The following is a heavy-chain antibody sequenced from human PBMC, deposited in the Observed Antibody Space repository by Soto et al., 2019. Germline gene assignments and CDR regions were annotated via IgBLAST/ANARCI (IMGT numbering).Heavy chain of an antibody. D-gene: IGHD1-26*01. CDR2: ISGSGGST. V-gene: IGHV3-23*01. Sequence: EVQLLESGGGLVQPGGSLRLSCAASGFTFSSYAMSWVRQAPGKGLEWVSAISGSGGSTYYADSVKGRFTISRDNSKNTQYLQMNSLRAEDTAVYYCANPSGYSGSFYWGQGTLVTVSS. CDR3: ANPSGYSGSFY. CDR1: GFTFSSYA. J-gene: IGHJ4*02.